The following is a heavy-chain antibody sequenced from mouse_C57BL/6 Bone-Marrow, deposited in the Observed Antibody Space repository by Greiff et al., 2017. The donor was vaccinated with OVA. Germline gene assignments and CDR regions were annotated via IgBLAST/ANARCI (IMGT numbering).Heavy chain of an antibody. J-gene: IGHJ2*01. V-gene: IGHV14-4*01. CDR1: GFNIKDDY. CDR2: IDPENGDT. D-gene: IGHD2-1*01. Sequence: VQLQQSGAELVRPGASVKLSCTASGFNIKDDYMHWVKQRPEQGLEWIGWIDPENGDTEYASKFQGNATITADTSSNTAYLQLSSLTSEDTAVYYCTPGGNSYFDYWGQGTTLTVSS. CDR3: TPGGNSYFDY.